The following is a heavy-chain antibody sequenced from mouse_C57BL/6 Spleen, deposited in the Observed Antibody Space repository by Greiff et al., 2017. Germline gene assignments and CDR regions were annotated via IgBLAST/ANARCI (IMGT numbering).Heavy chain of an antibody. J-gene: IGHJ4*01. D-gene: IGHD2-1*01. V-gene: IGHV3-6*01. CDR1: GYSITSGYY. CDR2: ISYDGSN. Sequence: DVKLQESGPGLVKPSQSLSLTCSVTGYSITSGYYWNWIRQFPGNKLEWMGYISYDGSNNYNPSLKNRISITRDTSKNQFFLKLNSVTTEDTATYYCARYYGNYYAMDYWGQGTSVTVSS. CDR3: ARYYGNYYAMDY.